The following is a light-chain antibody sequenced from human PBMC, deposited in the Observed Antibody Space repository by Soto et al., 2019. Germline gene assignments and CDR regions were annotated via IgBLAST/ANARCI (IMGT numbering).Light chain of an antibody. Sequence: SYQLTQPPSVSVAPEKTARLTCGGDNIGRKRVHWYRQKPGQAPVLVIYYDSDRPSGIPERFSGSNSGNTATLTINRVEAGDEADYYCQVWDITTDHYVVGTGTKVTVL. V-gene: IGLV3-21*04. CDR3: QVWDITTDHYV. CDR1: NIGRKR. CDR2: YDS. J-gene: IGLJ1*01.